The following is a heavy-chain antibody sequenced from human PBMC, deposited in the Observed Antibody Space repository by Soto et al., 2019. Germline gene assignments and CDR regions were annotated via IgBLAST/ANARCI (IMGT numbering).Heavy chain of an antibody. V-gene: IGHV5-10-1*01. CDR2: IDPSDSYT. CDR3: LRKRTTVPNDASDI. J-gene: IGHJ3*02. D-gene: IGHD4-17*01. Sequence: GESLKISCKGSAYNFTNYWISWVRQMPGKGLEWMGRIDPSDSYTKYSPSFQGHVTISADKSINTAYLQWSSLKASDTAMYYCLRKRTTVPNDASDIWGQGTLVIGSS. CDR1: AYNFTNYW.